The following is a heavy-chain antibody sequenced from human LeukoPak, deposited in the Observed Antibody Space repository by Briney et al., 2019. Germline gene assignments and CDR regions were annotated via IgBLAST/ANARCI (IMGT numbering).Heavy chain of an antibody. J-gene: IGHJ4*02. CDR3: ARGGSGQTHIDF. D-gene: IGHD2-15*01. CDR2: ISSSSTYI. Sequence: GGSLRLSCAASGFTFSSNSMNWVRQAPGRGLEWVSAISSSSTYIYYADSVKGRFTISRDNAKNSLYLQMNSLRAEDTAVYYCARGGSGQTHIDFWGQGTLVTVSS. CDR1: GFTFSSNS. V-gene: IGHV3-21*01.